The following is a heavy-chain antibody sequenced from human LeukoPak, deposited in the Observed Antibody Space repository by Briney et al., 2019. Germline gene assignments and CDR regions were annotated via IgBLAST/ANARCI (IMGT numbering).Heavy chain of an antibody. Sequence: GGALTLSCAASGFTFSRYALIWLGQAAARGLAWISSGSTYGDTSYTDSVTGRFAISRDVSRNTLFLQMISLRAEDTALYYCARSRSGSVAGTSDYWGQGTLVIVSS. CDR2: GSTYGDT. CDR1: GFTFSRYA. CDR3: ARSRSGSVAGTSDY. V-gene: IGHV3-23*01. D-gene: IGHD6-19*01. J-gene: IGHJ4*02.